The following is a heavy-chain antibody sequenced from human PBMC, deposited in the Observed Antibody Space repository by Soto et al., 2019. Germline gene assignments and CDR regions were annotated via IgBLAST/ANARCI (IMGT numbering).Heavy chain of an antibody. D-gene: IGHD3-22*01. CDR1: GYTFTIYG. Sequence: QVQLVKSGAEVKKPGASVKVSCKASGYTFTIYGISWVLQAPGQGLEWMGWISGYNGNTDYAQNLQDRVTLTTDASTSSVYMELRSLRSDDTAVYYCVRVDYYDSSGHYGYWGQGTLLTVSS. CDR3: VRVDYYDSSGHYGY. V-gene: IGHV1-18*04. CDR2: ISGYNGNT. J-gene: IGHJ4*02.